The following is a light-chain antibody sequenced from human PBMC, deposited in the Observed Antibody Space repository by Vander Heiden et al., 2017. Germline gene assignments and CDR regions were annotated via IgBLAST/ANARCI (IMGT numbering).Light chain of an antibody. CDR2: GNF. CDR3: QAYDSSLGAWV. CDR1: SSNIGAGYN. J-gene: IGLJ3*02. V-gene: IGLV1-40*03. Sequence: QSVVTQPPSVSGTLGQRVTMSCTGPSSNIGAGYNVHWYQHLPGRAPTLLIYGNFNRASGVPDRFSASKSGASASLDISGVQPDDEADYYCQAYDSSLGAWVFGGGTKLTVL.